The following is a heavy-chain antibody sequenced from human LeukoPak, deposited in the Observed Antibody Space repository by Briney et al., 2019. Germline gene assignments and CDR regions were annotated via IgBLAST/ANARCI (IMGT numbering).Heavy chain of an antibody. D-gene: IGHD3-9*01. CDR2: IYYSGST. V-gene: IGHV4-59*12. J-gene: IGHJ4*02. CDR3: AREKMALRYFDWLLFPDY. Sequence: SETLSLTCTVSGGSISSYYWSWIRQPPGKGLEWIGYIYYSGSTNYNPSLKSRVTISVDTSKNQFSLKLSSVTAADTAVYYCAREKMALRYFDWLLFPDYWGQGTLVTVSS. CDR1: GGSISSYY.